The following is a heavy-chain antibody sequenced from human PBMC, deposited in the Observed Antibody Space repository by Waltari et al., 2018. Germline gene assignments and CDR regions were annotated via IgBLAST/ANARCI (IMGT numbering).Heavy chain of an antibody. Sequence: EVQLLESGGGLVQPGGSLRLPCEASGFKFSSSGMSWVRQAPGKGQEWVSVISDSGGTKYYADSVKGRFTISRDNSKNTLQMQMNSLTAEDTAVYYCVKGALSAKKFDGWGQGILVTVSS. J-gene: IGHJ4*02. CDR3: VKGALSAKKFDG. CDR1: GFKFSSSG. D-gene: IGHD6-19*01. CDR2: ISDSGGTK. V-gene: IGHV3-23*01.